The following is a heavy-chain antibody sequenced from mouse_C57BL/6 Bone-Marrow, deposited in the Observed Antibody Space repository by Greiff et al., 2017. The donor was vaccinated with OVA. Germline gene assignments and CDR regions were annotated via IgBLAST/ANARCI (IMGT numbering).Heavy chain of an antibody. Sequence: DVMLVESGGGLVQPGGSLKLSCAASGFTFSDYYMYWVRQTPEKRLEWVAYISNGGGSTYYPDTVKGRFTISRDNAKNTLYLQMSRLKSEDTAMYYCARMWEWYFDVWGTGTTVTVSS. CDR1: GFTFSDYY. V-gene: IGHV5-12*01. D-gene: IGHD4-1*01. CDR3: ARMWEWYFDV. J-gene: IGHJ1*03. CDR2: ISNGGGST.